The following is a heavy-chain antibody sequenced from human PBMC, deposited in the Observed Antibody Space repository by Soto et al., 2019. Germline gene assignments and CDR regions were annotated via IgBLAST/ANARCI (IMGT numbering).Heavy chain of an antibody. V-gene: IGHV3-48*02. CDR2: ITIRTGNI. Sequence: QTGGSLRLSCEASGFTISGCSMNWVRQAPGKGLEWLAYITIRTGNILYADSVRGRFTISADNAENSVFLQMNSLRDEDTAVYFCVRDRDLYRDMVHADLWGQGTLVTVSS. J-gene: IGHJ4*01. CDR3: VRDRDLYRDMVHADL. D-gene: IGHD1-26*01. CDR1: GFTISGCS.